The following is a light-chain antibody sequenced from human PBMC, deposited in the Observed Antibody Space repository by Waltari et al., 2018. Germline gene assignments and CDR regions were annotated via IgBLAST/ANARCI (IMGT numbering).Light chain of an antibody. J-gene: IGLJ3*02. Sequence: QSVLTQPPSVSVAPGQTVTISCAGSSSNIGAGYDLHWYQQLTGAAPKLLIYAYSSRPSGVPDRFYGSKSGTSASLAINGLQPEDEADYYCQSYDSALSAVFGGGTKVTVL. CDR2: AYS. CDR1: SSNIGAGYD. CDR3: QSYDSALSAV. V-gene: IGLV1-40*01.